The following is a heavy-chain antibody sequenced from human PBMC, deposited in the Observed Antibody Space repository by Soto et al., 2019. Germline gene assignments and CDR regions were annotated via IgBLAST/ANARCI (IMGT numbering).Heavy chain of an antibody. CDR3: ARSTIVAPPSN. Sequence: GGSLRLSCAASGFSFSNYAMQWVRQAPGKGLEWVAVISYDGSNKYYADSVKGRFTISRDNSKNTMYLQMDSLRAEDTAVYYCARSTIVAPPSNWGQGTLVTVSS. V-gene: IGHV3-30*14. CDR1: GFSFSNYA. CDR2: ISYDGSNK. D-gene: IGHD6-6*01. J-gene: IGHJ4*02.